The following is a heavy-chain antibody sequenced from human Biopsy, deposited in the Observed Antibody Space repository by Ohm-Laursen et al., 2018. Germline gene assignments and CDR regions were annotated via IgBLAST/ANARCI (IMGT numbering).Heavy chain of an antibody. CDR1: GGTFSNYG. J-gene: IGHJ1*01. CDR3: ATKLTGYFHH. V-gene: IGHV1-69*06. Sequence: ASVKVSCKAPGGTFSNYGVNWVRQAPGQGLEWLGGNIPILGTGNYAQKFQDRVTVAADTSTSTAAMELRSLRSDDTAVYYCATKLTGYFHHWGQGTLVIVSS. CDR2: NIPILGTG. D-gene: IGHD3-9*01.